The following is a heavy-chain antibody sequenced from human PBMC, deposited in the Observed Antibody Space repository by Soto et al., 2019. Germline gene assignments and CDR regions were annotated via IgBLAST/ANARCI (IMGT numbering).Heavy chain of an antibody. CDR3: AKDMVGAFPTYYYYGMDV. D-gene: IGHD1-26*01. CDR2: ISWNSGSI. J-gene: IGHJ6*02. V-gene: IGHV3-9*01. CDR1: GFTFDDYA. Sequence: LRLSCAASGFTFDDYAMHWVRQAPGKGLEWVSGISWNSGSIGYADSVKGRFTISRDNAKNSLYLQMNSLRAEDTALYYCAKDMVGAFPTYYYYGMDVWGQGTTVTVSS.